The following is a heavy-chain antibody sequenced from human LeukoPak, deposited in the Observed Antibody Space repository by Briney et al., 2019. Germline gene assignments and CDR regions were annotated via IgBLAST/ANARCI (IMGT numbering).Heavy chain of an antibody. CDR3: AKGSNLEYSKGGTPRYYYGMDV. V-gene: IGHV3-30*18. J-gene: IGHJ6*02. CDR2: ISYDGSNK. Sequence: GGSLRLSCAASGFTFSSYGMHWVRQAPGKGLEWVAVISYDGSNKYYADSVKGRFTISRDNSKNTLYVQMNSLRDEDTAVYYCAKGSNLEYSKGGTPRYYYGMDVWGQGTTVTVSS. CDR1: GFTFSSYG. D-gene: IGHD4-11*01.